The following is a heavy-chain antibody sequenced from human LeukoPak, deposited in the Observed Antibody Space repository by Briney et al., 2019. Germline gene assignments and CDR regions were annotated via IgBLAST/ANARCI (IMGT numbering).Heavy chain of an antibody. Sequence: GGSLRLSCAASGFTFSSNGMNWVRQAPGKGLEWVSAISGSGGSTYYADSVKGRFTISRDISKNTLYLQMNSLRAEDTAVYYSSRDKPLYSSSSYSAASYYWGHRTLVTDSS. CDR1: GFTFSSNG. CDR2: ISGSGGST. D-gene: IGHD6-13*01. V-gene: IGHV3-23*01. CDR3: SRDKPLYSSSSYSAASYY. J-gene: IGHJ4*01.